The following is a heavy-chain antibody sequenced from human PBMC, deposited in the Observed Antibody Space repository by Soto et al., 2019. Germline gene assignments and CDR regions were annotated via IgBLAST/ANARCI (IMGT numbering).Heavy chain of an antibody. J-gene: IGHJ6*02. CDR1: GGTFSSYA. D-gene: IGHD6-6*01. CDR3: ARDHVYSSSSEYYYGMDV. V-gene: IGHV1-69*06. CDR2: IIPIFGTA. Sequence: QVQLVQSGAEVQKPGSSVKVSCKASGGTFSSYAISWVRQAPGQGLEWMGGIIPIFGTANYAQKFQGRVTITADKSTSTAYMELSSLRSEDTAVYYCARDHVYSSSSEYYYGMDVWGQGTTVTVSS.